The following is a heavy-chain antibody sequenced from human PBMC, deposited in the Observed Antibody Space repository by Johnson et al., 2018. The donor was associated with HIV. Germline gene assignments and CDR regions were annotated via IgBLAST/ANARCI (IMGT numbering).Heavy chain of an antibody. J-gene: IGHJ3*02. CDR1: GFSFNDYA. V-gene: IGHV3-30-3*01. CDR2: ISFDGGAI. CDR3: ARERWSEGRELRGAFDI. D-gene: IGHD1-26*01. Sequence: VESGGGVVQPGRSLRLSCSASGFSFNDYAMHWVRQAPGKGLEWLAVISFDGGAIYYADSVAGRLTISRDNSRDTLSLQMNSLRVEDTALYYCARERWSEGRELRGAFDIWGHGTMVTVSA.